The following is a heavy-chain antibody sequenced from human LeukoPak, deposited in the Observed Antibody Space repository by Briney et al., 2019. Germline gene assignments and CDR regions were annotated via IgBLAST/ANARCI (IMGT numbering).Heavy chain of an antibody. J-gene: IGHJ4*02. CDR3: ASPQFYGSGSYFRDY. D-gene: IGHD3-10*01. CDR1: GYTFTGYY. CDR2: INPNSGGT. V-gene: IGHV1-2*02. Sequence: ASVKVSCKASGYTFTGYYTHWVRQAPGQGLEWMGWINPNSGGTNYAQKFQGRVTMTRDTSISTAYMELSRLRSDDTAVYYCASPQFYGSGSYFRDYWGQGTLVTVSS.